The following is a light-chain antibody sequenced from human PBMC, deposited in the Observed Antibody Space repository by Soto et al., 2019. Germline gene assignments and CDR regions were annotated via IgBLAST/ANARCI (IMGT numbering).Light chain of an antibody. V-gene: IGKV1-33*01. CDR1: QDISNY. J-gene: IGKJ5*01. Sequence: DIQMTQSPSSLPASVGDRVTITCQASQDISNYLNWYQQKPGKAPKLLIYDASNLETGVPSRFSGSGSGTDFTFTISSLQPEDIATYYCQQYDNPITFGQGTRLEIK. CDR3: QQYDNPIT. CDR2: DAS.